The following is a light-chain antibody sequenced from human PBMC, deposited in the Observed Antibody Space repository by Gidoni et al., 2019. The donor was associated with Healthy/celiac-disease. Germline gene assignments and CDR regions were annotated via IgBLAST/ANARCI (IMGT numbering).Light chain of an antibody. J-gene: IGKJ2*01. CDR3: QQYGSSPPYT. CDR1: QSVSSSY. V-gene: IGKV3-20*01. Sequence: EIVLTQSPGTLSLSPGERATLSCRASQSVSSSYLAWYQQKPGQAPRLLIYGASSRATGIPYRFSGSGPGTDFTLTISRLEPEDFAVYYCQQYGSSPPYTFGQGTKLEIK. CDR2: GAS.